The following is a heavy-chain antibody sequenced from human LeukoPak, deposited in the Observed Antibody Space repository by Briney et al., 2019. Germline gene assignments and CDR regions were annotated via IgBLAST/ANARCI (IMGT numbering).Heavy chain of an antibody. V-gene: IGHV5-51*01. D-gene: IGHD1-26*01. Sequence: GESLKISCKGSGYSFTNYWIGWVRQMPGKGLEWMGIIYPGDSDTRYSPSFQGQVTISADKSISTAYLQWSSLKASDTAMYYCARHQIVGATRSPFDYWGQGTLVTVSS. J-gene: IGHJ4*02. CDR1: GYSFTNYW. CDR3: ARHQIVGATRSPFDY. CDR2: IYPGDSDT.